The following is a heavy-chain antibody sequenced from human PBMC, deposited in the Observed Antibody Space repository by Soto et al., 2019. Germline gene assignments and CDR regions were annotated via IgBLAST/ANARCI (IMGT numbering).Heavy chain of an antibody. CDR1: GGSFSGYY. CDR2: INHSGST. D-gene: IGHD3-3*01. Sequence: SETRSLRCGVYGGSFSGYYWSWSRQPPGKGLEWIGEINHSGSTNYNPSPKSRVTISVDTSKNQFSLKLSSVTAADTAVYYCARGSINYFWSGYYPGAFAIWGQGTMVTVSS. CDR3: ARGSINYFWSGYYPGAFAI. V-gene: IGHV4-34*01. J-gene: IGHJ3*02.